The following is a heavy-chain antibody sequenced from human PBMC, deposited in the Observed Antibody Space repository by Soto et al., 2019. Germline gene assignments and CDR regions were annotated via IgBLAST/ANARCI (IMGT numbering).Heavy chain of an antibody. V-gene: IGHV3-9*01. CDR2: ISWNSGSI. CDR1: GFTFDDYA. J-gene: IGHJ6*02. Sequence: GGSLRLSCAASGFTFDDYAMHWVRHAPGKGLEWVSGISWNSGSIGYADSVKGRFTISRDNAKNSLYLQMNSLRAEDTALYYCPKDIARQLEPPRGYYYGMDVWGQGTKVTASS. CDR3: PKDIARQLEPPRGYYYGMDV. D-gene: IGHD1-1*01.